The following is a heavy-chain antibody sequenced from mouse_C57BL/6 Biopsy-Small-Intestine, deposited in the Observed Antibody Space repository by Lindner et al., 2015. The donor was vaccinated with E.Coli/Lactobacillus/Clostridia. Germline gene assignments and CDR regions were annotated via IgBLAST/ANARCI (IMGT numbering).Heavy chain of an antibody. CDR2: MNANSGNT. Sequence: SVKVSCKASGYTFTKYDINWVRQATGQGLEWLGWMNANSGNTGYAQKFQGRVTMTRNTSTSIAYMELSSLRSEDTAVYYCATWNGAMDDWGQGTTVTVSS. V-gene: IGHV1-84*02. CDR1: GYTFTKYD. J-gene: IGHJ4*01. CDR3: ATWNGAMDD.